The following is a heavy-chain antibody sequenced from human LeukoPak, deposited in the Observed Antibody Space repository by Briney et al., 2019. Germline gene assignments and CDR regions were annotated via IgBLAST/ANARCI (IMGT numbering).Heavy chain of an antibody. CDR1: GFTFSSYG. Sequence: GGSLRLSCAASGFTFSSYGMHWVRQAPGKGLEWVAFIRYDGSEKYYADSVKGRFTISTDNSKNTLSLQMNILRVDDTAVYYCAKGGSGSWFDYWGQGTPVTVSS. J-gene: IGHJ4*02. CDR2: IRYDGSEK. CDR3: AKGGSGSWFDY. V-gene: IGHV3-30*02. D-gene: IGHD3-10*01.